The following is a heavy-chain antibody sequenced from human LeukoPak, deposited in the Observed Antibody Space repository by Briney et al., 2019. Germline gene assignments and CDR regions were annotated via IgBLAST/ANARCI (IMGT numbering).Heavy chain of an antibody. V-gene: IGHV3-21*01. J-gene: IGHJ4*02. CDR2: ISSSSSYI. CDR3: ARDRNSGYDFDY. D-gene: IGHD5-12*01. CDR1: GFTFSHFW. Sequence: GGSLRLSCAASGFTFSHFWMSWVRQAPGKGLEWVSSISSSSSYIYYADSVKGRFTISRDNAKNSLYLQMNSLRAEDTAVYYCARDRNSGYDFDYWGQGTLVTVSS.